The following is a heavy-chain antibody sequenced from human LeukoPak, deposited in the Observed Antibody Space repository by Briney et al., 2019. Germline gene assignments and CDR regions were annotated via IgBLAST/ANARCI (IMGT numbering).Heavy chain of an antibody. D-gene: IGHD3-9*01. CDR1: GFTFSSYA. CDR3: ARGFNEYYDILTGYYKDGLVSDY. CDR2: ISSNGGST. J-gene: IGHJ4*02. Sequence: PGGSLRLSCAASGFTFSSYAMHWVRQAPGKGLEYVSAISSNGGSTYYAKSVKGRFTISIDNYKNTLYLQMGSLRGEDMAVYYCARGFNEYYDILTGYYKDGLVSDYWGQGTLVTVSS. V-gene: IGHV3-64*01.